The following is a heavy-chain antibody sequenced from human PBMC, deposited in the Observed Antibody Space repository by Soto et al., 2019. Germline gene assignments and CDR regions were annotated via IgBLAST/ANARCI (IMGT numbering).Heavy chain of an antibody. D-gene: IGHD5-12*01. CDR3: VRVSRRDGYLF. CDR2: INWKSDI. Sequence: GGSLRLSCAVSGFTFDDNAMHWVRQAPEKGLEWVSGINWKSDIGYADSVKGRFTISRDNAKNSLYLQMNSLRAEDTAVYYCVRVSRRDGYLFGGQGTLVTVSS. J-gene: IGHJ4*02. CDR1: GFTFDDNA. V-gene: IGHV3-9*01.